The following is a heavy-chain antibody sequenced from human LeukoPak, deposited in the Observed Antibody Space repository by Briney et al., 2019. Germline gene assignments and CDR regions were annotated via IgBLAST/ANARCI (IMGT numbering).Heavy chain of an antibody. CDR3: ASGYGSGSQWWRGAFDI. V-gene: IGHV3-23*01. Sequence: GGSLRLSCAASGFTFSSYAMSWVRQAPGKGLEWVSAISGSGGSTYYADSVKGRFTISRDNAKNTLYLQMNSLRAEDTAVYYCASGYGSGSQWWRGAFDIWGQGTMVTVSS. CDR1: GFTFSSYA. D-gene: IGHD3-10*01. J-gene: IGHJ3*02. CDR2: ISGSGGST.